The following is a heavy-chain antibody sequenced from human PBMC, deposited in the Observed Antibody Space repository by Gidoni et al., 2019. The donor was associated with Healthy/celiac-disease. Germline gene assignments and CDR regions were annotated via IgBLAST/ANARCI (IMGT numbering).Heavy chain of an antibody. CDR3: ARGGGGPLDY. Sequence: GFTFSSYSMNWVRQAPGKGLEWVSYISSSSSTINYADSVKGRFTISRDNAKNSLYLQMNSLRAEDTAVYYCARGGGGPLDYWGQGTLVTVSS. D-gene: IGHD3-16*01. J-gene: IGHJ4*02. CDR2: ISSSSSTI. V-gene: IGHV3-48*01. CDR1: GFTFSSYS.